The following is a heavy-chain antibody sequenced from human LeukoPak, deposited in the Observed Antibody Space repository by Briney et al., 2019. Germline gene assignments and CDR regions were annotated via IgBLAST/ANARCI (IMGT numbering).Heavy chain of an antibody. V-gene: IGHV3-21*01. D-gene: IGHD1-1*01. CDR2: ISSSSSSI. J-gene: IGHJ4*02. Sequence: GGSLRLSCAASGFTFSSYIMNWVRQAPGKGLEWVSSISSSSSSIYYADSVQGRFTISRDNAKDSLYLQMNSLRAEDTGIYYCARDLETSTYWGQGTPVTVSS. CDR1: GFTFSSYI. CDR3: ARDLETSTY.